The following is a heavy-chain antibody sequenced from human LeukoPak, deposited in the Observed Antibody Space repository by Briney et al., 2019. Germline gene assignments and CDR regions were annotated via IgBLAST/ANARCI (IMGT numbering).Heavy chain of an antibody. Sequence: ASVKVSCKASGYTFTSYGISCVRQAPGQGLEWMGWISAYNGNTNYAQKLQGRVTMTTDTSTSTAYMELRSLRSDDTAVYYCARVDCTNGVCPPYFDYWGQGTLVTVSS. CDR3: ARVDCTNGVCPPYFDY. D-gene: IGHD2-8*01. V-gene: IGHV1-18*01. CDR1: GYTFTSYG. J-gene: IGHJ4*02. CDR2: ISAYNGNT.